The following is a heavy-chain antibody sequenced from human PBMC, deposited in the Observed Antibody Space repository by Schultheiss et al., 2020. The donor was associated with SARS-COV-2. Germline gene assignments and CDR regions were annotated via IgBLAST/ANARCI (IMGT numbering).Heavy chain of an antibody. V-gene: IGHV4-59*01. CDR3: AREVFFYYYMDV. CDR2: IYYSGST. CDR1: GGSISSYY. J-gene: IGHJ6*03. D-gene: IGHD2-21*01. Sequence: SETLSLTCTVSGGSISSYYWSWIRQPPGKGLEWIGYIYYSGSTNYNPSLKSRVTISVDTSKNQFSLKLSSVTAADTAVYYCAREVFFYYYMDVWVKGTTVTVSS.